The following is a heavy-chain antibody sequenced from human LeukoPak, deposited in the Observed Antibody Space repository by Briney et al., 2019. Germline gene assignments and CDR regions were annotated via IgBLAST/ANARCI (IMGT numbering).Heavy chain of an antibody. Sequence: GGSLRLSCAATGFTFSRSAMTWVRQTPGKGLDWVSSISSSGNTYYADSVKGRFTISRDNSKNMLYLQMNSLRAEDTAVYYCVKGRISEDGLDFWGQGTLVTVSS. V-gene: IGHV3-23*01. CDR1: GFTFSRSA. CDR2: ISSSGNT. CDR3: VKGRISEDGLDF. D-gene: IGHD6-13*01. J-gene: IGHJ4*02.